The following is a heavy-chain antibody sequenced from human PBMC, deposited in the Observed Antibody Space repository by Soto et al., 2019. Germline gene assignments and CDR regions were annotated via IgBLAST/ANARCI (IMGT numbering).Heavy chain of an antibody. Sequence: ASETLSLTCTVSGGSISSGDYYWGWIRQPPGKGLGGIGNIDHSGSTYYNPSLKSRVTISVDTSRDQFSLKLSSVTTADTAVYYCARHVFTTVVRGFLITFEYYSGLDVWGQGTTVTVSS. D-gene: IGHD3-10*01. J-gene: IGHJ6*02. CDR1: GGSISSGDYY. CDR3: ARHVFTTVVRGFLITFEYYSGLDV. CDR2: IDHSGST. V-gene: IGHV4-39*01.